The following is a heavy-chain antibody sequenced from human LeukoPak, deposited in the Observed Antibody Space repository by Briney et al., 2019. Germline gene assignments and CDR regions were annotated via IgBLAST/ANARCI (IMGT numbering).Heavy chain of an antibody. D-gene: IGHD6-13*01. V-gene: IGHV1-2*02. J-gene: IGHJ4*02. CDR3: ARVGIAAAGFDY. CDR1: GYIFTGYY. CDR2: INPNSGDT. Sequence: GASVKVSCKASGYIFTGYYMHWVRQAPGQGLEWMGWINPNSGDTNYAQKFQGRVTMTRDTSISTAYMELSRLTSDDTAVYYCARVGIAAAGFDYWGQGTLVTVSS.